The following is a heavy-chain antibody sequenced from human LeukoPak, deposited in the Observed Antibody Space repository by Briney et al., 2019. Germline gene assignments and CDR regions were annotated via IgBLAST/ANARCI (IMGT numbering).Heavy chain of an antibody. CDR2: MNPYSGNT. CDR1: GYTFTNYD. CDR3: ARGRGPRDISGSYWRATFTGFDY. J-gene: IGHJ4*02. D-gene: IGHD1-26*01. Sequence: GASVKVSCKASGYTFTNYDIHWVRQATGQGLEWMGWMNPYSGNTGYAQNFQGRITITRNTSISTAYMELSSLRSEDTAVYYCARGRGPRDISGSYWRATFTGFDYWGQGTLVTVSS. V-gene: IGHV1-8*03.